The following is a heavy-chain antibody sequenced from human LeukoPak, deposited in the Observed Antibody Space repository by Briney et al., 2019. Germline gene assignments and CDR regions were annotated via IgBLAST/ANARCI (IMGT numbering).Heavy chain of an antibody. V-gene: IGHV4-39*01. D-gene: IGHD1-7*01. J-gene: IGHJ1*01. CDR1: GGSISTSSYC. CDR3: VQNIPGAIEH. Sequence: SETLSLTCTVSGGSISTSSYCWGWIRQPPGKGLECIGNIYSSGTTYYNPSLKSRVTISIDTSKSQFSLRLSSVTAADTAMYYCVQNIPGAIEHWGQGTLVTVSS. CDR2: IYSSGTT.